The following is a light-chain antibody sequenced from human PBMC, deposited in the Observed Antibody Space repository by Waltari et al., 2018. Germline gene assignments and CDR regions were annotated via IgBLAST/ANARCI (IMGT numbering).Light chain of an antibody. J-gene: IGKJ4*01. CDR2: KAS. Sequence: DIQMTQSPSTLSASVGDRFTITCRASQSISNLLAWYQQKPGKAPKLLNYKASTLESGVPSRFSGSGAGTEFTLTNSSLQADDFATYYCQQYNSYSLLTFGGGTKVEIK. CDR1: QSISNL. CDR3: QQYNSYSLLT. V-gene: IGKV1-5*03.